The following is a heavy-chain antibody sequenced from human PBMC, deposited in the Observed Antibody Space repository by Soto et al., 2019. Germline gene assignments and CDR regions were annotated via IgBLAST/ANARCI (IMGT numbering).Heavy chain of an antibody. CDR2: IYPGDSDT. V-gene: IGHV5-51*01. D-gene: IGHD3-22*01. CDR3: ARHADPYYYDSCGYYAHLGY. CDR1: GYSFTSYW. J-gene: IGHJ4*02. Sequence: GESLKISCKGSGYSFTSYWIGWVRQMPGKGLEWMGIIYPGDSDTRYSPSFQGQVTISADKSISTAYLQWSSLRASDTAMYYCARHADPYYYDSCGYYAHLGYWGQGTLVTVSS.